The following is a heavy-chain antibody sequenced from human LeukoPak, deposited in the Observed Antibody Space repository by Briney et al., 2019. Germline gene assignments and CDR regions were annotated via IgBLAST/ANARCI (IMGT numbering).Heavy chain of an antibody. CDR1: GFTFSSHA. D-gene: IGHD4-17*01. J-gene: IGHJ4*02. V-gene: IGHV3-23*01. CDR2: IIGSGGST. Sequence: PGVSVRLSCAASGFTFSSHAMSWVRQAPGKGLEWVSSIIGSGGSTYYADSVKGRFTISRDNSKNTLYLQMNSLRAEDTAVYYCAKDRQTTVLEGGQGTLVTVSS. CDR3: AKDRQTTVLE.